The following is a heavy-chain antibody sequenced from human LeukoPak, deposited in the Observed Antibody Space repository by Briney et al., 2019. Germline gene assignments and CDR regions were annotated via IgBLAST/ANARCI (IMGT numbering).Heavy chain of an antibody. Sequence: SETLSLTCTVSGGSISSSSYYWGWIHQPPGKGLEWIGSIYYSGSTYYNPSLKSRVTISVDTSKNQFSLKLSSVTAADTAVYYCVIGYYYMDVWGKGTTVTISS. CDR3: VIGYYYMDV. CDR2: IYYSGST. J-gene: IGHJ6*03. V-gene: IGHV4-39*01. CDR1: GGSISSSSYY. D-gene: IGHD2-15*01.